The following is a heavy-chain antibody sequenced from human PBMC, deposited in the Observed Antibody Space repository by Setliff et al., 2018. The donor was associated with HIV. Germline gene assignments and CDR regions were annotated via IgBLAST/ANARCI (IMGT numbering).Heavy chain of an antibody. D-gene: IGHD2-15*01. Sequence: GGSLRLSCAASGFTFSSYAMTWVRQAPGKGLEWVSVISGSGGSTYYADSVKGRFTISRDKPKNTVYLQMNGLRDEDTAVYYCARDHECNGGSCYSSYWGQGTLV. CDR3: ARDHECNGGSCYSSY. CDR1: GFTFSSYA. CDR2: ISGSGGST. J-gene: IGHJ4*02. V-gene: IGHV3-23*01.